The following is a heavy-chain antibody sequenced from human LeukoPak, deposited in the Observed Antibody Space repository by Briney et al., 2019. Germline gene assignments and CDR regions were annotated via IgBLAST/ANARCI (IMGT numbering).Heavy chain of an antibody. CDR2: ITGSSSYT. J-gene: IGHJ4*02. V-gene: IGHV3-21*01. Sequence: GGSLRLSCAASGFTFSGCAMSWVRQAPGKGLEWVSSITGSSSYTHYADSVKGRFTISRDNAKNSLYLQMNSLRAEDTAVYYCARGEEATISEVLGDWGQGTLVTVSS. CDR1: GFTFSGCA. CDR3: ARGEEATISEVLGD. D-gene: IGHD5-24*01.